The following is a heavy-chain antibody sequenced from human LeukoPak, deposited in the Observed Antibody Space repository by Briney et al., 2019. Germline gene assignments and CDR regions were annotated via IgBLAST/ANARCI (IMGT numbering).Heavy chain of an antibody. CDR1: GGSISSGGYS. V-gene: IGHV4-30-2*01. J-gene: IGHJ5*02. D-gene: IGHD3-22*01. CDR2: IYHSGST. Sequence: PSQTLSLTCAVSGGSISSGGYSWSWIRQPPGKGLEWIGYIYHSGSTYYNPSLKSRVTISVDRSKNQFSLRLSSVTAADTAVYYCARCDGYPTGSWFDPWGQGTLVTVSS. CDR3: ARCDGYPTGSWFDP.